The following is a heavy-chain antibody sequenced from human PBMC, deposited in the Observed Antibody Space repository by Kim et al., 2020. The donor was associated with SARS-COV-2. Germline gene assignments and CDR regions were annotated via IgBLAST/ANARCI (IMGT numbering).Heavy chain of an antibody. CDR3: ATRGQQLVLYGLDV. CDR2: IYPVDSDT. Sequence: GESLKISCKGSEYSFTRHWIAWVRQMPGKGLEWMGVIYPVDSDTRYSPSFQGQVTISADKSISTAYLQWSSLKASDTAVYYCATRGQQLVLYGLDVWGQGTTVTVSS. J-gene: IGHJ6*02. V-gene: IGHV5-51*01. D-gene: IGHD6-13*01. CDR1: EYSFTRHW.